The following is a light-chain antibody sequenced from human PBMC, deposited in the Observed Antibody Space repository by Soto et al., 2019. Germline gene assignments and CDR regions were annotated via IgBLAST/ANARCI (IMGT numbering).Light chain of an antibody. Sequence: EIVLTQSPGTLSLSPGERATLSCRASQSISSNYLAWYQQTPGQAPRLLIYGTSSRATGIPDRFSASGSGTDFTLTISRLEPDDFAMYYCQQYGSSPGTFGLGTKLEIK. J-gene: IGKJ2*01. CDR3: QQYGSSPGT. V-gene: IGKV3-20*01. CDR1: QSISSNY. CDR2: GTS.